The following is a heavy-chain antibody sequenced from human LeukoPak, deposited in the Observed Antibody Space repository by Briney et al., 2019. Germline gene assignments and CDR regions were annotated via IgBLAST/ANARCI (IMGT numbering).Heavy chain of an antibody. CDR1: GFTVSSNY. D-gene: IGHD2-2*02. V-gene: IGHV3-53*01. Sequence: PGGSLRLSCAASGFTVSSNYVSWVRQAPGKGLEWVSVIYSGGNTYYADSVKGRFTISRDNSKNTLYLQMNSLRAEDTAVYYCARDQGYTFGYGMDVWGKGTTVTVSS. CDR2: IYSGGNT. J-gene: IGHJ6*04. CDR3: ARDQGYTFGYGMDV.